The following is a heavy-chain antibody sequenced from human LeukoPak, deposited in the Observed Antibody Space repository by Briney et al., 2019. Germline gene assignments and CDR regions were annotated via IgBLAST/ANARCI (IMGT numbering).Heavy chain of an antibody. J-gene: IGHJ4*02. Sequence: GGSLRLSCAASGFTLSSYWMHWVRQAPGKGLVWVSRINFDGSSTTYADSVKGRFTISRDNAKNTLYLQMNSLRAEDTAVYYCARDLDGTGVDYWGQGTLVTVSS. D-gene: IGHD3/OR15-3a*01. CDR1: GFTLSSYW. CDR2: INFDGSST. V-gene: IGHV3-74*01. CDR3: ARDLDGTGVDY.